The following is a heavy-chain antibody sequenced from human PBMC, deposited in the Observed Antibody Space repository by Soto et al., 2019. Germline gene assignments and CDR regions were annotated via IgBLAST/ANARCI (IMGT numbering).Heavy chain of an antibody. CDR2: IMPVFQTA. Sequence: QEQLVQSGAEVKKPGSSVKVSCKASGGLFSSYPISWVRQVPGQGLEWMGGIMPVFQTAYYTQRFQGRVTITADESTTTAYMELRSLRSEHTAIYSCARGGSAYTWFNEFWGQGTLVTVSS. CDR1: GGLFSSYP. J-gene: IGHJ4*02. V-gene: IGHV1-69*01. D-gene: IGHD3-16*01. CDR3: ARGGSAYTWFNEF.